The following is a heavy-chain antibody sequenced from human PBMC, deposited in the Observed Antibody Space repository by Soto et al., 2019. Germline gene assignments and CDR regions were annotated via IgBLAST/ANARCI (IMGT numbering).Heavy chain of an antibody. Sequence: PSETLSLTCTVSGGSISSGDYYWSWIRQPPGKGLEWIGYIYYSGSTYYNPSLKSRVTISVDTSKNQFSLKLSSVTAADTAVYYCARVSWQQLVTTLHNWFASWGQGYLVTVSS. CDR1: GGSISSGDYY. J-gene: IGHJ5*01. CDR2: IYYSGST. D-gene: IGHD6-13*01. V-gene: IGHV4-30-4*01. CDR3: ARVSWQQLVTTLHNWFAS.